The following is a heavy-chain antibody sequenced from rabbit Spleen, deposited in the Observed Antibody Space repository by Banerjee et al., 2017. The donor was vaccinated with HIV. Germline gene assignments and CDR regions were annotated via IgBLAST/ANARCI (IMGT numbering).Heavy chain of an antibody. Sequence: QEQLVESGGGLVKPEGSLKLSCTASGFSFSNKAVMCWVRQAPGKGLEYIACIYADSSGSTVYASWAKGRFTISKTSSTTVTLQMTRLSAADTATYFCARDTASSFSSYGMDLWGPGTLVTVS. V-gene: IGHV1S45*01. CDR2: IYADSSGST. D-gene: IGHD8-1*01. CDR1: GFSFSNKAV. J-gene: IGHJ6*01. CDR3: ARDTASSFSSYGMDL.